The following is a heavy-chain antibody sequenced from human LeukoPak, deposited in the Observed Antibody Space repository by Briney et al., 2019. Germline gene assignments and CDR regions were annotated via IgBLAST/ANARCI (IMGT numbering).Heavy chain of an antibody. CDR2: INPSGGST. CDR3: ARDKIMITMVRGAYDAFDI. V-gene: IGHV1-46*03. CDR1: GYTFTSYY. D-gene: IGHD3-10*01. Sequence: ASVTVSCKASGYTFTSYYMHWVRQAPGQGLEWMGIINPSGGSTSYAQKFQGRVTMTRDTSTSTVYMELSSLRSEDTAVYYCARDKIMITMVRGAYDAFDIWGQGTMVTVSS. J-gene: IGHJ3*02.